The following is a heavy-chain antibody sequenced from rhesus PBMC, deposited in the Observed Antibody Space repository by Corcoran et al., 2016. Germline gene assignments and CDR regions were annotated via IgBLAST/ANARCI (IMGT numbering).Heavy chain of an antibody. Sequence: EVQLVETGGGLVQPGGSLRLSCAASGFTFSSYAMQWVRQAPGKGLEWISAIKRGGGSTYYADSVKGRFTISRDNSKNTLSLQMNSLRAEDTAVYYCAKGYEDDYGYYYSNYYGLDSWGQGVVVTVSS. V-gene: IGHV3-103*01. CDR2: IKRGGGST. CDR1: GFTFSSYA. D-gene: IGHD3-9*01. J-gene: IGHJ6*01. CDR3: AKGYEDDYGYYYSNYYGLDS.